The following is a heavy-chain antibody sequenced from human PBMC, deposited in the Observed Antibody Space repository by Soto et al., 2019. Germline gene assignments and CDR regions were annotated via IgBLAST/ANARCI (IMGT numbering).Heavy chain of an antibody. CDR3: ARDGGGGRGRETAMAREPHFDC. V-gene: IGHV3-53*01. CDR1: GFSVSSDY. CDR2: IYSGGSA. J-gene: IGHJ4*02. D-gene: IGHD5-18*01. Sequence: TGGSLRLSCAASGFSVSSDYMSWVRQAPGKGLEWLSVIYSGGSAYYADSVKGRFTISRDNSKNTLSLQMNSLRAEDTAVYYCARDGGGGRGRETAMAREPHFDCWGQGTLVTVSS.